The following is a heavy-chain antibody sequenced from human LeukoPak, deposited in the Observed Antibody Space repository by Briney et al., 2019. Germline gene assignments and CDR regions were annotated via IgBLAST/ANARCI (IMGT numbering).Heavy chain of an antibody. V-gene: IGHV3-74*01. CDR2: ISPDGSST. J-gene: IGHJ6*02. CDR3: AKDLHYYVAMDV. D-gene: IGHD3-10*02. CDR1: GFTFSSYW. Sequence: PGGSLRLSCAASGFTFSSYWMHWVRQAPGKGLVWVSRISPDGSSTAYADSVKGLFTISRDNAKNTLYLQMNSLRVEDTAVYYCAKDLHYYVAMDVWGQGTTVTVSS.